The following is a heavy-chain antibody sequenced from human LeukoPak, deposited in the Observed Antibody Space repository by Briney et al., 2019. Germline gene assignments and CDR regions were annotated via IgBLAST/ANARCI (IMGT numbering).Heavy chain of an antibody. V-gene: IGHV3-64*01. CDR1: GFTFSSYA. CDR3: ARDLSYGETDY. Sequence: GGSLRLSCAASGFTFSSYAMHWVRQAPGKGLEYVSAISSNGGSTYYANSVKGRFTISRDNSKNTLYLKMGSLRAEDMAVYYCARDLSYGETDYWGQGTLVTVSS. J-gene: IGHJ4*02. D-gene: IGHD4-17*01. CDR2: ISSNGGST.